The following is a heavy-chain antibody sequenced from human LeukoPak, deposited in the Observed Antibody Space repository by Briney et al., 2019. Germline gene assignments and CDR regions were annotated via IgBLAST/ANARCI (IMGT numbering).Heavy chain of an antibody. CDR2: IYYSGST. J-gene: IGHJ4*02. CDR1: GGSISSSSFY. V-gene: IGHV4-39*01. CDR3: TRRTGYSSYYFDY. Sequence: SETLSLTCTVSGGSISSSSFYWDWIRQPPGKGLEWIGSIYYSGSTYYNPSLKSRVTISVDTSKNQFSLRVSSVTAADTAVYYCTRRTGYSSYYFDYWGQGTLVTVSS. D-gene: IGHD3/OR15-3a*01.